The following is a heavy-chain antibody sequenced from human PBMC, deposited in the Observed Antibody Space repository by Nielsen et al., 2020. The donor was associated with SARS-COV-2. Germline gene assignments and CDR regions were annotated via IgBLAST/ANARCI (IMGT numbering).Heavy chain of an antibody. V-gene: IGHV1-69*01. J-gene: IGHJ5*02. Sequence: WVRQAPGQGLEWMGVIIPIFGTPNYAQKFKGRVTISADVSTSTAYMELRSLRPEDTAVYRCARDRWSLSANGETWNSNWFDPWGQGTLVTVSS. CDR3: ARDRWSLSANGETWNSNWFDP. D-gene: IGHD1-7*01. CDR2: IIPIFGTP.